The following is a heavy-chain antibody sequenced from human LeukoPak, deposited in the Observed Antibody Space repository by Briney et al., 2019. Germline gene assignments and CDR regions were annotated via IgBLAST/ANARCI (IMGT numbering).Heavy chain of an antibody. CDR3: STSTSWCV. CDR1: GFTVINNY. Sequence: PGGSVRLSCAASGFTVINNYMTWVRQAPGKGLEWVSVIYSGGTTHYADSVKGRFTISRDNSKNTLYLQMNSLRVDDTAVYYFSTSTSWCVWGKGTTWALSS. V-gene: IGHV3-53*01. J-gene: IGHJ6*04. D-gene: IGHD2/OR15-2a*01. CDR2: IYSGGTT.